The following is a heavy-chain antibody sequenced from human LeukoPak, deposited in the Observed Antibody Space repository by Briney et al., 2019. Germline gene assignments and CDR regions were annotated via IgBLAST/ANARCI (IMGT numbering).Heavy chain of an antibody. V-gene: IGHV3-74*03. Sequence: GGSLRLSCETSGFTLKNYWMSWLRRAPGKGLEWVSRSKYDGSTAMYAESVKGRFTISRDNARGTLYLQMNSLRVDDTAVYYCTKSDWFDPCGRGILVTVSS. CDR1: GFTLKNYW. CDR2: SKYDGSTA. CDR3: TKSDWFDP. J-gene: IGHJ5*02.